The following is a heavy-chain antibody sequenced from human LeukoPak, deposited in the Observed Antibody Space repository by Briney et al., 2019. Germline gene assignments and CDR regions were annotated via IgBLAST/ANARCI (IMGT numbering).Heavy chain of an antibody. D-gene: IGHD3-10*01. CDR3: AKALWFGEFYYYYYGMDV. Sequence: PGGSLRLSCAASGFTFSSYSMHWVRQAPGKGLEWVAVISYDGSNKYYADSVKGRFTISRDNSKNTLYLQMNSLRAEDTAVYCCAKALWFGEFYYYYYGMDVWGQGTTVTVSS. CDR1: GFTFSSYS. J-gene: IGHJ6*02. CDR2: ISYDGSNK. V-gene: IGHV3-30*18.